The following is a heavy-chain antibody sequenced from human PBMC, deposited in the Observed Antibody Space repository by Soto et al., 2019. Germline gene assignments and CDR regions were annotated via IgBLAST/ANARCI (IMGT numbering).Heavy chain of an antibody. CDR1: GFIFSSYS. D-gene: IGHD2-21*02. V-gene: IGHV3-21*01. CDR3: GRAYCGGGCYGEYYYGMDV. CDR2: ISSSSSYI. Sequence: EVQLVESGGGLVKPGGSLRLSCAASGFIFSSYSMNWVRQAPGKGLEWVSSISSSSSYIYYADSVKGRFTISRDNAKNSLYLQMNSLGAEDTAVYYWGRAYCGGGCYGEYYYGMDVWGQGTTVTVSS. J-gene: IGHJ6*02.